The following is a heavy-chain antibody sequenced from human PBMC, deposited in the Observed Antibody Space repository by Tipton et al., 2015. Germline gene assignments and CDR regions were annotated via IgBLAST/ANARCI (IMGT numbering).Heavy chain of an antibody. CDR3: ASFHYDFWSGYSTFDY. D-gene: IGHD3-3*01. Sequence: TLSLTCAVYGGSFSGYYWTWIRQPPGKGLEWIGEINHSGSTNYNPSLKSRVTISVDTSKNQFSLKLSSVTAADTAVYYCASFHYDFWSGYSTFDYWGPGTLVTVSS. V-gene: IGHV4-34*01. CDR2: INHSGST. J-gene: IGHJ4*02. CDR1: GGSFSGYY.